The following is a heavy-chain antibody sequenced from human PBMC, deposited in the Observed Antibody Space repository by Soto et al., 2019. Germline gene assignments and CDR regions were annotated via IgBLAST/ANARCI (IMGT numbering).Heavy chain of an antibody. CDR3: AKAARGYYDSSGPIDY. CDR2: ISGSGGST. V-gene: IGHV3-23*01. D-gene: IGHD3-22*01. J-gene: IGHJ4*02. Sequence: QIGGSLRLSCAASGFTFSSYAMSWVRQAPGKGLEWVSAISGSGGSTYYADSVKGRFTISRDNSKNTLYLQMNSLRAEDTAVYYCAKAARGYYDSSGPIDYWGQGTLVTVSS. CDR1: GFTFSSYA.